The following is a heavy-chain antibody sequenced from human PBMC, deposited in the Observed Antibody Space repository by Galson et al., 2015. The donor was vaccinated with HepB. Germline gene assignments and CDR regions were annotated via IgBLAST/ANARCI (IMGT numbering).Heavy chain of an antibody. Sequence: SLRLSCAASGFTFSNYGMHWVRQAPGKGLEWVTVISYDGSNKLYADSVKGRFTISRDNSKNTLYLQMNSLRAEDTAVYYCAKDKGWRQWLGRKEVDYWGQGTLVTVSS. V-gene: IGHV3-30*18. J-gene: IGHJ4*02. D-gene: IGHD6-19*01. CDR1: GFTFSNYG. CDR3: AKDKGWRQWLGRKEVDY. CDR2: ISYDGSNK.